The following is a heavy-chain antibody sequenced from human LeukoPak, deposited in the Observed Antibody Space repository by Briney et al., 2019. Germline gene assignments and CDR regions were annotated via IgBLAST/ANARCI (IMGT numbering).Heavy chain of an antibody. CDR3: AKNALAAGVAHYYDSSGSFDY. Sequence: GGSLRLSCAASGFIFNSFAMSWVRQAPGKGLEWVSTFSGSGSRTSYADSVKGRFTISRDNSKNTLYLQMKSLRAEDTAVYYCAKNALAAGVAHYYDSSGSFDYWGQGTLVTVSS. CDR1: GFIFNSFA. V-gene: IGHV3-23*01. CDR2: FSGSGSRT. J-gene: IGHJ4*02. D-gene: IGHD3-22*01.